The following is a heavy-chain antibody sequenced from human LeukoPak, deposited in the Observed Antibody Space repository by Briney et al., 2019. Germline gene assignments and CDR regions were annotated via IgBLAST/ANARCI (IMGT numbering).Heavy chain of an antibody. CDR3: ARGDFQFDL. CDR1: GYTFSADY. D-gene: IGHD2-21*02. CDR2: INPKSGGT. Sequence: ASVKVSCKASGYTFSADYVHWVRQAPGQGLEWMAWINPKSGGTNSAQKFQGRVTVTRDTSIITTYMELRRLRFDDTAVYYCARGDFQFDLWGQGTLVTVSS. J-gene: IGHJ4*02. V-gene: IGHV1-2*02.